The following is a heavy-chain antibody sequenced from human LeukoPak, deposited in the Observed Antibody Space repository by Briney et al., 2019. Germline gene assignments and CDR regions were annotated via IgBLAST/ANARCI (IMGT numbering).Heavy chain of an antibody. CDR1: GGSISSYY. CDR2: IYCSGST. CDR3: ARNFATHSGSYYPV. V-gene: IGHV4-59*01. Sequence: SETLSLTCTVSGGSISSYYWSWIRQPPGKGLEWVGYIYCSGSTNYNPSLKTRVTISLDTPQDQFTLKLTPCIAADTAVYYCARNFATHSGSYYPVWGQGTLVTVSS. J-gene: IGHJ4*02. D-gene: IGHD1-26*01.